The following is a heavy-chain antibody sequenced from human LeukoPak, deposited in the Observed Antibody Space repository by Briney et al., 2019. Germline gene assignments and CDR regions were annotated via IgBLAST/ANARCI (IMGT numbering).Heavy chain of an antibody. D-gene: IGHD3-22*01. CDR3: ARGNYYDSSGYYPL. V-gene: IGHV4-34*01. J-gene: IGHJ4*02. Sequence: SETLSLTCAVYGGSFSGYYWSWIRQPPGKGLEWIGEINHSGSTNYNPSLKSRVTISVDTSKNQFSLKLNSVTAADTAVYYCARGNYYDSSGYYPLWGQGTLVTVSS. CDR1: GGSFSGYY. CDR2: INHSGST.